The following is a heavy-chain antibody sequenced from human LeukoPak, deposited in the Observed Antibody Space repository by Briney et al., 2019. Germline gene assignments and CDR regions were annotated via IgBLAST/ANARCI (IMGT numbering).Heavy chain of an antibody. V-gene: IGHV4-34*01. Sequence: SETLSLTCAVYGGSFSGYYWSWIRQPPGKGLGWIGEINHSGSTNYNPSLKSRVTISVDTSKNQFSLKLSSVTAADTAVYYCARALGALGMLGYWGQGTLVTVSS. CDR2: INHSGST. J-gene: IGHJ4*02. D-gene: IGHD7-27*01. CDR3: ARALGALGMLGY. CDR1: GGSFSGYY.